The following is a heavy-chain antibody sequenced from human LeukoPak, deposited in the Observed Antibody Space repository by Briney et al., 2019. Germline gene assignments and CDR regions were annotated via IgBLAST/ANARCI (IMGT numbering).Heavy chain of an antibody. V-gene: IGHV3-48*02. D-gene: IGHD5-24*01. CDR2: ISSRSSTI. Sequence: GVSLTLSCAASGLTFSTYSMNWVRQAPGKALEWFSYISSRSSTIYYADSVKGRFTISRDSSNNSLYVQMNDLTDEDTAVYCFASDGLEDGYNSGPPFDVWGRGTLVTVSS. CDR3: ASDGLEDGYNSGPPFDV. J-gene: IGHJ2*01. CDR1: GLTFSTYS.